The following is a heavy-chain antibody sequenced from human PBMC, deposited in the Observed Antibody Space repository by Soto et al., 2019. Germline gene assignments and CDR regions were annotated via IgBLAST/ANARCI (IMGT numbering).Heavy chain of an antibody. CDR1: GGSFSGYY. V-gene: IGHV4-34*01. CDR3: ARSARSYCTNGVCYTLDY. D-gene: IGHD2-8*01. J-gene: IGHJ4*02. CDR2: INHSGST. Sequence: PSETLSLTGAVYGGSFSGYYCSWIRQPPWKGLEWIGEINHSGSTNYNPSLKSRVTISVDTSKNQFSLKLSSVTAADRGVYYCARSARSYCTNGVCYTLDYCGQGTLATVSS.